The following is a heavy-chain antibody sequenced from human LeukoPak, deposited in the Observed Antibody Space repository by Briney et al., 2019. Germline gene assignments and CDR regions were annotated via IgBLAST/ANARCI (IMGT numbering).Heavy chain of an antibody. V-gene: IGHV3-30*02. CDR3: AKVRTLSSSSAWFDP. CDR1: GFTFSSYG. CDR2: IRYDGSNK. J-gene: IGHJ5*02. Sequence: GGSLRLSCAASGFTFSSYGMHWVRQAPGKGLEWVAFIRYDGSNKNYADSVKGRFTISRDNSKNTLYLQMNSLRAEDTAVYYCAKVRTLSSSSAWFDPWGQGTLVTVSS. D-gene: IGHD6-6*01.